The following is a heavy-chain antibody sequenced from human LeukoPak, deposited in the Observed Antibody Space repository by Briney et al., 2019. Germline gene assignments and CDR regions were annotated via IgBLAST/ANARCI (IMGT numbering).Heavy chain of an antibody. J-gene: IGHJ4*02. CDR2: ISAYNGNT. D-gene: IGHD3-22*01. V-gene: IGHV1-18*01. CDR1: GYTFTSYG. CDR3: ARRYYDSSGYQRNDY. Sequence: GASVKVSCKASGYTFTSYGISWVRQAPGQGLEWMGWISAYNGNTNYVQKLQGRVTMTTDTSTSTAYMELRSLRSDDTAVYYCARRYYDSSGYQRNDYWGQGTLVTVSS.